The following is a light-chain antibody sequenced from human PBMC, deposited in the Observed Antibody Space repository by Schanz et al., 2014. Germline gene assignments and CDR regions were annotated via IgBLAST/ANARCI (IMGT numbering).Light chain of an antibody. CDR3: SSYAGSINWV. V-gene: IGLV2-8*01. CDR2: DVT. CDR1: NSAVGGYNY. J-gene: IGLJ3*02. Sequence: QSALTQPPSASGSPGQSVTIPCTGTNSAVGGYNYVSWYQQHPGKAPKLMICDVTYRPSGVSNRFSGFKSDNTASLTVSGLQAEDEADYYCSSYAGSINWVFGGGTKLTVL.